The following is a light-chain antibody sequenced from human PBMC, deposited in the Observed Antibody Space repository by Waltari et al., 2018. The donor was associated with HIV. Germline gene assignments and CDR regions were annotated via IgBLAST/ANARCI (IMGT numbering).Light chain of an antibody. CDR3: QSYDSRLSAWV. Sequence: HSVLTQPPSVSGPPRQRVPLSSTGSNSNIGSTYYLPWYQLLPGKAPKLLIYANNNRPSGVPDRFSGAKSGASASLAITGLQAEDEADYSCQSYDSRLSAWVFGGGTKVTVL. CDR2: ANN. J-gene: IGLJ3*02. V-gene: IGLV1-40*01. CDR1: NSNIGSTYY.